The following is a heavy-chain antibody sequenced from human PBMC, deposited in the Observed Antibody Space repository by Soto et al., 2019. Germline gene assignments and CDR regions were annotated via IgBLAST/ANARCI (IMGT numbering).Heavy chain of an antibody. D-gene: IGHD3-9*01. J-gene: IGHJ6*03. CDR2: IVVGSGNT. CDR3: AASTGYYTSYYYMDV. Sequence: QMQLVQSGPEVKKPGTSVKVSCKASGFTFTNSAIQWVRQARGQRLEWIGWIVVGSGNTNYAQKFQERLTINRDMSTSTAYMELSILRSEDTAIYYCAASTGYYTSYYYMDVWGKATTVTVSS. V-gene: IGHV1-58*02. CDR1: GFTFTNSA.